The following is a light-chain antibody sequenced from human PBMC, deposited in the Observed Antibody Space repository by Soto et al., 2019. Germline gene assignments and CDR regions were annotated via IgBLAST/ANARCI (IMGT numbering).Light chain of an antibody. Sequence: QSVLTQPASVSGSPGQSITISCTGTSSDVGGYNYVSWYQQHPGKVPKVMIYDVSNRPSGVSNRFSGSKSGNTASLTISGLQAEDEADYYCSSYTSSSTLVVFGGGTKLTVL. CDR3: SSYTSSSTLVV. J-gene: IGLJ2*01. CDR1: SSDVGGYNY. V-gene: IGLV2-14*01. CDR2: DVS.